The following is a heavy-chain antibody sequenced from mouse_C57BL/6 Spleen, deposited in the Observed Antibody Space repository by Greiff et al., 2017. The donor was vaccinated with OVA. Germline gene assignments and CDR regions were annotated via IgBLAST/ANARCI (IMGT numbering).Heavy chain of an antibody. D-gene: IGHD3-2*02. Sequence: ESGPGLAKPSQTLSLSCSVTGYSITSDYWNWIRKFPGNKLEYMGYISYSGSTYYNPSLNSRISITRDTSKNQYYLQLHSVTTEDTATDYCARSPQTALTGFAYWGQGTLVTVSA. CDR3: ARSPQTALTGFAY. CDR1: GYSITSDY. CDR2: ISYSGST. V-gene: IGHV3-8*01. J-gene: IGHJ3*01.